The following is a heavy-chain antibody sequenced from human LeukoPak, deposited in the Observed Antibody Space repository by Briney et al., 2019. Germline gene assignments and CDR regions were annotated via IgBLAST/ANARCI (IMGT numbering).Heavy chain of an antibody. D-gene: IGHD6-13*01. J-gene: IGHJ4*02. CDR2: ISYDGSNK. Sequence: PGGSLRLSCAASGFTFSSYDMHWVRQATGKGLEWVAVISYDGSNKYYADSVKGRFTISRDNSKNTLFLQMNSLRAEDTAVYYCAKDRRIAAPYDYWGQGTLVTVSS. V-gene: IGHV3-30*18. CDR3: AKDRRIAAPYDY. CDR1: GFTFSSYD.